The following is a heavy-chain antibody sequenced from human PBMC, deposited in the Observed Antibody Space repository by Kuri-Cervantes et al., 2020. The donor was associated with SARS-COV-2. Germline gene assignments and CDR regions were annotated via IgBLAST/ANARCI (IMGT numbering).Heavy chain of an antibody. D-gene: IGHD1-26*01. CDR1: GYTFTSYG. CDR3: ARDKGGATFDY. CDR2: ISAYNGNT. J-gene: IGHJ4*02. Sequence: GGSLRLSCKASGYTFTSYGISWVRQAPGQGLEWMGWISAYNGNTNYAQRLQGRVTMTTDTSTSTAYMELRSLRSDDTAVYYCARDKGGATFDYWGQGTLVTVSS. V-gene: IGHV1-18*01.